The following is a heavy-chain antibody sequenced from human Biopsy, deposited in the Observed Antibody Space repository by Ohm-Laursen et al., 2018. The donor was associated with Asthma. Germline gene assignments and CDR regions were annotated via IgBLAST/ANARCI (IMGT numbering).Heavy chain of an antibody. CDR1: CGSMSSSSYS. CDR3: ARHWNWGSFFDY. Sequence: TLSLTCTVSCGSMSSSSYSWGWIRQPPGKGLEWIGSISYTGNTDIPSLRSRVTLSVDTSKNNFSLKLTSVTAADTAVFYCARHWNWGSFFDYWGQGMLVTVSS. CDR2: ISYTGNT. J-gene: IGHJ4*02. D-gene: IGHD7-27*01. V-gene: IGHV4-39*01.